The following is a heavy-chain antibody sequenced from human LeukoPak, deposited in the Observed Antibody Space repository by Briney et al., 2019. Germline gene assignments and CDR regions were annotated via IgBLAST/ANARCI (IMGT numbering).Heavy chain of an antibody. Sequence: ASVKVSCKASGYTFTAYYIHWVRQAPGQGLEWMGWINPNSGDTKYEQKFRGRVTMNRDTSISTAYMEVSRLIFDDTAVYYCARGGQGRTLDYWGQGTLVTVSS. V-gene: IGHV1-2*02. J-gene: IGHJ4*02. D-gene: IGHD1-14*01. CDR1: GYTFTAYY. CDR3: ARGGQGRTLDY. CDR2: INPNSGDT.